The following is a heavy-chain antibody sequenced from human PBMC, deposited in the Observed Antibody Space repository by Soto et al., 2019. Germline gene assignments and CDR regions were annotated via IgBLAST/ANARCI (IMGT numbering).Heavy chain of an antibody. CDR3: ARGLTIFGVVINYGMDV. D-gene: IGHD3-3*01. J-gene: IGHJ6*02. V-gene: IGHV1-2*04. CDR1: GYTFTGYY. CDR2: INPNSGGT. Sequence: ASVKVSCKASGYTFTGYYMHWVRQAPGQGLEWMGWINPNSGGTNYAQKFQGWVTMTRDTSISTAYMELSRLRSDDTAVYYCARGLTIFGVVINYGMDVWGQGTTVTVYS.